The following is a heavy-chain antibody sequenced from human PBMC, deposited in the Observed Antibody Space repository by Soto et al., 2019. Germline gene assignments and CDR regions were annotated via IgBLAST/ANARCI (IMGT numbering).Heavy chain of an antibody. CDR3: ARALGYGDYVGGWFEP. V-gene: IGHV3-30-3*01. CDR1: GFTFSSYA. CDR2: ISYDGSNK. D-gene: IGHD4-17*01. J-gene: IGHJ5*02. Sequence: QVQLVESGGGVVQPGRSLRLSCAASGFTFSSYAMHWVRQAPGKGLEWVAVISYDGSNKYYADSVKGRFTISRDNSKNTLYLQMNSLRAEDTAVYYCARALGYGDYVGGWFEPWGQGTLVTVSS.